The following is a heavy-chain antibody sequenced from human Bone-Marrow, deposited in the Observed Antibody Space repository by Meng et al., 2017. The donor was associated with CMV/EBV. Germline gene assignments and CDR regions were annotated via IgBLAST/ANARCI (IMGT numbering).Heavy chain of an antibody. D-gene: IGHD3-3*01. Sequence: GSLRLSCAASGFTFSSYGMHWVRQAPGKGLEWVAFIRYDGSNKYYADSVKGRFTISRDNSKNTLYLQMNSLRAEDTAVYYCAKIGPLMSYDFWSGYRYGYYGMDAWGQGTTVTVSS. CDR1: GFTFSSYG. CDR3: AKIGPLMSYDFWSGYRYGYYGMDA. CDR2: IRYDGSNK. V-gene: IGHV3-30*02. J-gene: IGHJ6*02.